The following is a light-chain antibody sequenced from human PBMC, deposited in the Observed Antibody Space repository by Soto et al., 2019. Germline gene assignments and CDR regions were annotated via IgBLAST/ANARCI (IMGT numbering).Light chain of an antibody. Sequence: QSVLTQPASVSGSPGQSITISCTGTSSDVGSYNLVSWYQQHPGKAPKFMIFEVTQRPSGVSNRFSGSKSGNTASLTISGLQAEDEAAYYCCSYAGSSTYVFGTGTKVTVL. V-gene: IGLV2-23*02. CDR1: SSDVGSYNL. CDR2: EVT. CDR3: CSYAGSSTYV. J-gene: IGLJ1*01.